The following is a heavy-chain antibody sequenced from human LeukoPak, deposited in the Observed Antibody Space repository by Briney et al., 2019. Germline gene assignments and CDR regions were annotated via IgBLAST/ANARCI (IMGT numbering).Heavy chain of an antibody. D-gene: IGHD3-10*01. V-gene: IGHV3-7*01. CDR1: GFTFSSYW. Sequence: PGGSLRLSCAASGFTFSSYWMSWVRQAPGKGLEWVANIKQDGSEKYYVDSVKGRFTISRDNAKNSLYLQMNSLRAEDTDVYYCARCMVRGVVYYYYMDVWGKGTTVTVSS. J-gene: IGHJ6*03. CDR3: ARCMVRGVVYYYYMDV. CDR2: IKQDGSEK.